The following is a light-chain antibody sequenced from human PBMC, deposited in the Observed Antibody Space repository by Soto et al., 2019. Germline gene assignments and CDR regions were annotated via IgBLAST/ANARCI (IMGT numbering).Light chain of an antibody. J-gene: IGKJ4*02. Sequence: EIVLTQSPGTLFLSPRGRATLSCRASLSVRSGYLAWYQQRPGQAPRLVIFGASFRATGIPGRFSGSGSGTDFTLTISRLQPEDFAVYYCQHYGSPITFGGGTKVAIK. CDR3: QHYGSPIT. CDR2: GAS. CDR1: LSVRSGY. V-gene: IGKV3-20*01.